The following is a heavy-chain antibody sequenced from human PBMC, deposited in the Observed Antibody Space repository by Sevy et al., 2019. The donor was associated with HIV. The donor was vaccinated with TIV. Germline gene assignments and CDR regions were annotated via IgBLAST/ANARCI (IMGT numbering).Heavy chain of an antibody. CDR2: IKKDGSDK. J-gene: IGHJ4*02. Sequence: GGSLRLSCAASGFSFSGYWMNWVRQAPGKGLEWVANIKKDGSDKNYVESVKGRFTISRDNAKSSLYLELNSLRDEDTAVYYCAQEGIGRFVSWGQGTLVTVSS. V-gene: IGHV3-7*01. D-gene: IGHD1-26*01. CDR3: AQEGIGRFVS. CDR1: GFSFSGYW.